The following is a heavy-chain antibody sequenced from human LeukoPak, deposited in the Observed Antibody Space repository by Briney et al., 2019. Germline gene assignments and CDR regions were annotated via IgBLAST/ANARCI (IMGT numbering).Heavy chain of an antibody. CDR2: IIPIYGTA. CDR3: ATHTGGYNYWWFDI. D-gene: IGHD5-24*01. V-gene: IGHV1-69*01. CDR1: GGTFSNYP. J-gene: IGHJ5*02. Sequence: SVKVSCKASGGTFSNYPIIWVRQAPARGLEWLGGIIPIYGTANYAQMFQGRITLTAHESTATAYMELTSLTSDDTAMYFCATHTGGYNYWWFDIWGQGTLVTVSS.